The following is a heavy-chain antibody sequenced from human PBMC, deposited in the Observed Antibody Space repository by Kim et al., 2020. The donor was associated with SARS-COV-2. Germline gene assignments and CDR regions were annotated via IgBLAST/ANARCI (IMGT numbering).Heavy chain of an antibody. CDR3: ARSGFGNLEYYYYYGLDV. CDR2: INTNTGDP. CDR1: GYTFTTYA. V-gene: IGHV7-4-1*02. Sequence: ASVKVSCKASGYTFTTYAMNWVRQAPGQGLEWMGWINTNTGDPTYAQAFAGRFVFSLDTSVSTAYLQISSLEAEDTAVFYCARSGFGNLEYYYYYGLDVW. J-gene: IGHJ6*01. D-gene: IGHD3-10*01.